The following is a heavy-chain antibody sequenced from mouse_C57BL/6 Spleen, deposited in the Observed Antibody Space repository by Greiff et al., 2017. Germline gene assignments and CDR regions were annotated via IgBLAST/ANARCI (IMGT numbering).Heavy chain of an antibody. V-gene: IGHV1-72*01. J-gene: IGHJ3*01. Sequence: QVQLKQPGAELVKPGASVKLSCKASGYTFTSYWMHWVKQRPGRGLEWIGRIDPNSGGTKYNERFKSKATLTVDKPSSTAYMQLSSRTSEDSAVYYCASYDGYYPFAYWGQGTLVTVSA. CDR1: GYTFTSYW. CDR3: ASYDGYYPFAY. D-gene: IGHD2-3*01. CDR2: IDPNSGGT.